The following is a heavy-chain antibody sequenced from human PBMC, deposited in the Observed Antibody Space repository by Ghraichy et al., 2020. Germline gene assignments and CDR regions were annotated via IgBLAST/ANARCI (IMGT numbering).Heavy chain of an antibody. CDR3: GRGGSGSYYYYFYYMDV. CDR2: TSYDGSNK. CDR1: GFTFSSHA. Sequence: GGSLRLSCAASGFTFSSHAMHWVRQAPGKGLEWVAITSYDGSNKYYADSVKGRFTVSRDNSKNTLYLQVDSLRVEDTAVYYCGRGGSGSYYYYFYYMDVWGKGTTVTVS. D-gene: IGHD3-10*01. V-gene: IGHV3-30*04. J-gene: IGHJ6*03.